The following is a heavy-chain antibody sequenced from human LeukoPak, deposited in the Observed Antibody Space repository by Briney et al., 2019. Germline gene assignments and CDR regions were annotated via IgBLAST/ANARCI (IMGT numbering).Heavy chain of an antibody. D-gene: IGHD2-8*01. CDR3: AKRDTTGLYYFDY. Sequence: PGGSLRLSCAASGFTFNSYAMSWVRQAPEKGLEWVATISGSGGGTYYADSLKGRFSISRDNSKNTLYLQMNSLRAEDTAVYYCAKRDTTGLYYFDYWGQGTMVTVSS. J-gene: IGHJ4*02. V-gene: IGHV3-23*01. CDR1: GFTFNSYA. CDR2: ISGSGGGT.